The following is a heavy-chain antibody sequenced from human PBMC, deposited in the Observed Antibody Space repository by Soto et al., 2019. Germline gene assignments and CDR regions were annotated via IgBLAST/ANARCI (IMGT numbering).Heavy chain of an antibody. J-gene: IGHJ4*02. Sequence: XESLSLSCAASGFTFSTEGTHWVRQAPGKGLEWVAMISYDGSSIFHADSVKGRFTVSRDNSKSILYLQMNSLRPEDTAVYYSAKTNPHFDRWGQGTLVTGPS. V-gene: IGHV3-30*18. CDR2: ISYDGSSI. CDR3: AKTNPHFDR. CDR1: GFTFSTEG.